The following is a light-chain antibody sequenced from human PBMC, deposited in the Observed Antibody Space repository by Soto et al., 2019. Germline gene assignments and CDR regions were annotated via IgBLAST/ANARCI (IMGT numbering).Light chain of an antibody. CDR2: DAS. Sequence: IVFTHSPATLSFSPWLRSTLSSRASQSVNNYLAWYQQRPGQAPRLLIYDASNRATGIPARFSGSGSGTDFTLTISSLEPEDFAVYYCQHRNNRPFSFGPGTKVDI. J-gene: IGKJ3*01. CDR1: QSVNNY. CDR3: QHRNNRPFS. V-gene: IGKV3-11*01.